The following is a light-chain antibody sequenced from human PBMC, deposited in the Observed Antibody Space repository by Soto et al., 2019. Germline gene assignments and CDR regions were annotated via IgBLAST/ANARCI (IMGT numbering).Light chain of an antibody. V-gene: IGLV3-21*04. J-gene: IGLJ2*01. CDR2: YDS. CDR3: QLLDSSSDHVV. Sequence: SYELTQPPSVSVAPGKTARITCGGNNIGSKSVHWYQQKPGQAPVLVIYYDSDRPSGIPERFSGSNSGNTATLTISRVEAGDEADYYCQLLDSSSDHVVFGGGTKLTVL. CDR1: NIGSKS.